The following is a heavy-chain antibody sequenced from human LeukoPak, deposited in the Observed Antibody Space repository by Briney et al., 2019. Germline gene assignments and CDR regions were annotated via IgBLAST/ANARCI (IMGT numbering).Heavy chain of an antibody. D-gene: IGHD6-13*01. CDR1: GYSISSGYY. CDR3: ARSEQLIRTFDY. V-gene: IGHV4-38-2*02. J-gene: IGHJ4*02. CDR2: IYHSGST. Sequence: SETLSLTCTVSGYSISSGYYWGWIRQPPGKGLEWIGSIYHSGSTYYNPSLKSRVTISVDTSKNQFSLKLSSVTAAGTAVYYCARSEQLIRTFDYWGQGTLVTVSS.